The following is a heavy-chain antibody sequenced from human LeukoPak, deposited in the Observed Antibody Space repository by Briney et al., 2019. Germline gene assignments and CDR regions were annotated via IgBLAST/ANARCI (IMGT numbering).Heavy chain of an antibody. D-gene: IGHD2-21*01. Sequence: PSETLSLTCSVSGGSISAYYWSWIRQPPGKGLEWLGNVYLSVSVKSNPSLKSRVTISLDTSKKQLSLRLSSVTAADTAAYYCARRRQVSAYSPYAFDMWGQGTMVTVFS. J-gene: IGHJ3*02. V-gene: IGHV4-59*08. CDR3: ARRRQVSAYSPYAFDM. CDR1: GGSISAYY. CDR2: VYLSVSV.